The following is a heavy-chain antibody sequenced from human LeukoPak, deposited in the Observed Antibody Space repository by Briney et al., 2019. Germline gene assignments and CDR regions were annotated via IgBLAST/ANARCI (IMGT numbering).Heavy chain of an antibody. CDR2: KNPNSGNT. D-gene: IGHD3-22*01. J-gene: IGHJ4*02. Sequence: GASVKVSSKASGYSFSRYDINWVRQATGQGLEWMGWKNPNSGNTAYAQKFQGRVTMTRNTSISTAYMELSGLRSEDTAVYYCARAYYYDSSAPREYYYFDYWGQGTLVTVSS. V-gene: IGHV1-8*01. CDR1: GYSFSRYD. CDR3: ARAYYYDSSAPREYYYFDY.